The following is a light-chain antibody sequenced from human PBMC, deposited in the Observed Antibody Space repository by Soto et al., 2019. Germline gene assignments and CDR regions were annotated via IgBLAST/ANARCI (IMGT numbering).Light chain of an antibody. CDR1: QSISSW. CDR3: QQYNSWT. V-gene: IGKV1-5*03. J-gene: IGKJ1*01. CDR2: KAS. Sequence: DIPMTQSPSTLSASVGDRVTITCRASQSISSWLAWYQQKPGKAPKLLIYKASSLESGVPSRFSGSGSGTEFTLNISSLQPDYFATYYCQQYNSWTFGQGTKVEIK.